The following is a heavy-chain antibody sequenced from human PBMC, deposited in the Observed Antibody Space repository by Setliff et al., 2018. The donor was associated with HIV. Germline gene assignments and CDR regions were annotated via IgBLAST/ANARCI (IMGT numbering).Heavy chain of an antibody. Sequence: ASVKVSCKASGYTFTGYYTHWVRQAPGQGPEWLGRINPKSGGTRYAQKFQGRVSMTRDTAISTAYMELSRLRFDDSAVYYCARLPFITIFGVLNGDDGFDIWGQGTMVTV. CDR2: INPKSGGT. D-gene: IGHD3-3*01. J-gene: IGHJ3*02. CDR1: GYTFTGYY. V-gene: IGHV1-2*06. CDR3: ARLPFITIFGVLNGDDGFDI.